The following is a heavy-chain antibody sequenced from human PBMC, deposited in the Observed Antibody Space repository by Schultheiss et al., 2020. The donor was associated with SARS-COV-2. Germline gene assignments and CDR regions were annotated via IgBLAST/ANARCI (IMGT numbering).Heavy chain of an antibody. D-gene: IGHD3-22*01. CDR1: GFSLSTSGMC. Sequence: SGPTLVKPTETLTLTCTVSGFSLSTSGMCVSWIRQPPGKALEWLARIDWDDDKYYSTSLKTRLTISKDTSKNQVVLTMTNMDPVDTATYYCARIPLGGYDSSGYSHDAFDIWGQGTMVTVSS. CDR3: ARIPLGGYDSSGYSHDAFDI. V-gene: IGHV2-70*11. CDR2: IDWDDDK. J-gene: IGHJ3*02.